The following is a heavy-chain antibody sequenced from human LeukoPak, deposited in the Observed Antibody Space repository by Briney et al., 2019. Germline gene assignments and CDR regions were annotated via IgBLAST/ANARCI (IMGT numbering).Heavy chain of an antibody. J-gene: IGHJ6*02. CDR1: GFTFRDYE. Sequence: GGSLRLSCAASGFTFRDYEMNCVRQAPGKGLEWVSYISSSASTIYYADSVKGRFTISRDSAKKSVYLQMNSLRAEDTASYYCARDPVGYYYAMDVWGQGTTVTVSS. CDR2: ISSSASTI. CDR3: ARDPVGYYYAMDV. D-gene: IGHD4-23*01. V-gene: IGHV3-48*03.